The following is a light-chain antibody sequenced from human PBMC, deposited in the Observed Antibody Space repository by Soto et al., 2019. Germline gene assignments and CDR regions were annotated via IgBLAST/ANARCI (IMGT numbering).Light chain of an antibody. CDR3: SSYPSSSSYV. V-gene: IGLV2-14*01. Sequence: QSVLTQPASVSGSPGQSITISCTGTSSDVGGYNYVSWYQQHPGKAPKLMIYDVSNRPSGVSNRFSGSKSGNTASLTISGIQAEDEADYYCSSYPSSSSYVFGTGTKLTVL. CDR2: DVS. J-gene: IGLJ1*01. CDR1: SSDVGGYNY.